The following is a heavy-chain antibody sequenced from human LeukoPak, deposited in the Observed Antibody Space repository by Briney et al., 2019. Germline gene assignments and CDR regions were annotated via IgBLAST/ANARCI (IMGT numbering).Heavy chain of an antibody. CDR3: ARDIILTYFDY. J-gene: IGHJ4*02. CDR2: ISSSSSYT. Sequence: GGSLRLSCAASGFTFSSYSMNWVRQAPGKGLEWVSYISSSSSYTNSADSVKGRFTISRDNAKKSLYLQMNSLRAEDTAVYYCARDIILTYFDYWGQGTLVTVSS. CDR1: GFTFSSYS. V-gene: IGHV3-21*05.